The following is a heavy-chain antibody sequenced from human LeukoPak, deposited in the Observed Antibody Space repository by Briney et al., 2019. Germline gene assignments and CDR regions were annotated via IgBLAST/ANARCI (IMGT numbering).Heavy chain of an antibody. J-gene: IGHJ3*02. CDR3: ARARYVNSFYAFDI. CDR2: LSKSGNT. Sequence: SETLSLTCTVSGGSISSYYWSWIRLPPGRGLEWIGYLSKSGNTNYSPSLKSRVTVFGDTSKNQFFLKLSSVTAADTAVYYCARARYVNSFYAFDIWGQGTLVTVSS. CDR1: GGSISSYY. D-gene: IGHD3-9*01. V-gene: IGHV4-59*01.